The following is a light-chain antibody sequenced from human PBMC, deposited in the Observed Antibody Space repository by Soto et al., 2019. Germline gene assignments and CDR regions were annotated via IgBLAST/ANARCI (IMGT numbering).Light chain of an antibody. J-gene: IGKJ1*01. CDR1: QGIGND. V-gene: IGKV1-6*01. CDR2: AAS. CDR3: LQLYNFSWT. Sequence: AIQVAQSPSSLSASVGDRVTISCRASQGIGNDLAWYQQKPGKAPRLLIFAASNLQSGVPSRFSGSGSGTDFTLTISRLQPEDFATYYCLQLYNFSWTFGQGTKV.